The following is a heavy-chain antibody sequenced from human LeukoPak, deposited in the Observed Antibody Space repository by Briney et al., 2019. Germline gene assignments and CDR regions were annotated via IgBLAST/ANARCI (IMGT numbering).Heavy chain of an antibody. CDR2: INHSGSI. V-gene: IGHV4-34*01. Sequence: SETLSLTCAVYGGSFSGYYWSWIRQPPGKGLEWIGEINHSGSINYNPSLKSRVTISVDTSKNQFSLKLSSVTAADTAVYYCASRGGYGSGSDDFDYWGQGTLVTVSS. CDR3: ASRGGYGSGSDDFDY. J-gene: IGHJ4*02. CDR1: GGSFSGYY. D-gene: IGHD3-10*01.